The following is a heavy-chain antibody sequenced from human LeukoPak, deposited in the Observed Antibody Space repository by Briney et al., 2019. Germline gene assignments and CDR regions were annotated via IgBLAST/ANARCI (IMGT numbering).Heavy chain of an antibody. CDR3: ARANGGRWFHYYDSSGTPGFDY. CDR1: GGSVSSGSYY. D-gene: IGHD3-22*01. Sequence: SETLSLTCTVSGGSVSSGSYYWSWIRQPPGKGLEWIEYIYYSGSTNYNPSLKSRVTISVDTSKNQFSLKLSSVTAADTAVYYCARANGGRWFHYYDSSGTPGFDYWGQGTLVTVSS. V-gene: IGHV4-61*01. CDR2: IYYSGST. J-gene: IGHJ4*02.